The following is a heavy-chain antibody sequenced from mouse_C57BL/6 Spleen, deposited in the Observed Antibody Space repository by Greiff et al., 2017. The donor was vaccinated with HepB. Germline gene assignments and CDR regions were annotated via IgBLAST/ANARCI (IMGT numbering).Heavy chain of an antibody. D-gene: IGHD1-1*01. CDR3: AKNPYGSSYGAMDY. J-gene: IGHJ4*01. CDR1: GFSLTSYG. V-gene: IGHV2-5*01. Sequence: QVQLQQSGPGLVQPSQSLSITCTVSGFSLTSYGVHWVRQSPGKGLEWLGVIWRGGSTDYNAAFMSRLSITKDNSKSQVFFKMNSLQADDTAIYYCAKNPYGSSYGAMDYWGQGTSVTVSS. CDR2: IWRGGST.